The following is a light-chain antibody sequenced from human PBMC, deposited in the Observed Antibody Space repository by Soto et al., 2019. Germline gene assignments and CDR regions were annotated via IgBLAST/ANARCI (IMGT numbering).Light chain of an antibody. CDR2: KAS. V-gene: IGKV1-5*03. CDR3: QHYNSYSEA. J-gene: IGKJ1*01. Sequence: GERVTITCRASQSISSWLAWYQQKPGKAPKLLIYKASSLESGVPSRFSGSGSGTEFTLTISSLQPDDFATYYCQHYNSYSEAFGQGTKVDIK. CDR1: QSISSW.